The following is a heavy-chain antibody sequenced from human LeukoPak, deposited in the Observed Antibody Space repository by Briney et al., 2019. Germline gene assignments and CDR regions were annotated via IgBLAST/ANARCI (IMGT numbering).Heavy chain of an antibody. Sequence: PGGSLRLSCTVSGFTVSSNSMSWVRQAPGKGLEWVSSISSTSNYIYYADSVKGRFTISRDNAKNSLYLQMKSLRAEDTAVYYCARGKTSQNIVTRKTYNWFDPWGQGTLVTVSS. CDR2: ISSTSNYI. D-gene: IGHD2/OR15-2a*01. CDR1: GFTVSSNS. J-gene: IGHJ5*02. CDR3: ARGKTSQNIVTRKTYNWFDP. V-gene: IGHV3-21*01.